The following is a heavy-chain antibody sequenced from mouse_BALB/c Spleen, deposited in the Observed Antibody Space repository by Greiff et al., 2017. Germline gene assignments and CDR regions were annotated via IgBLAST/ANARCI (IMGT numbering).Heavy chain of an antibody. D-gene: IGHD2-3*01. CDR1: GYTFTSYT. CDR2: INPSSGYT. V-gene: IGHV1-4*02. J-gene: IGHJ3*01. Sequence: VQLQQSAAELARPGASVKMSCKASGYTFTSYTMHWVKQRPGQGLEWIGYINPSSGYTEYNQKFKDKTTLTADKSSSTAYMQLSSLTSEDSAVYYCARPYDGYRAWFAYWGQGTLVTVSA. CDR3: ARPYDGYRAWFAY.